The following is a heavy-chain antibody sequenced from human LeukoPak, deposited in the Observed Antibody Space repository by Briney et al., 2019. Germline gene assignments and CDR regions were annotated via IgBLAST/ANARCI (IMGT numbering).Heavy chain of an antibody. Sequence: GGSLRLSCVASGFTFSGSAMHWVRQASGKGLEWVGRIRSKAYTYATAYPASVKGRFTISRDDSKNTAYLQMNSLKTEDTAVYYCSRHDEHDYGDYGETDYWGQGTLVTVSS. D-gene: IGHD4-17*01. V-gene: IGHV3-73*01. CDR3: SRHDEHDYGDYGETDY. J-gene: IGHJ4*02. CDR1: GFTFSGSA. CDR2: IRSKAYTYAT.